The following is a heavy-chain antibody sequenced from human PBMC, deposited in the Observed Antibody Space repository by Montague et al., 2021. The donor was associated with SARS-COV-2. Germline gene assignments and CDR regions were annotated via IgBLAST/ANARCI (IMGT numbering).Heavy chain of an antibody. CDR3: ARAQNTCFIANCVNYFEV. D-gene: IGHD1-1*01. CDR1: GDSISSYY. Sequence: SETLSLTCTVSGDSISSYYWNWIRQPPGKGLEWIGYVHYTGSTKYNPSLKTRVTLSLDTPKKHCSLKLKSVTAADTAVYYCARAQNTCFIANCVNYFEVWGLGALVTVSS. CDR2: VHYTGST. V-gene: IGHV4-59*01. J-gene: IGHJ4*02.